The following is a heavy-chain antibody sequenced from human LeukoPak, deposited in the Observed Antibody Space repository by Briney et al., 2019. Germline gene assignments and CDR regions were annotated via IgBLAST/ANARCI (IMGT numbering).Heavy chain of an antibody. CDR1: GFTFGDHA. CDR3: YDGMDV. D-gene: IGHD5-24*01. J-gene: IGHJ6*02. V-gene: IGHV3-49*04. CDR2: IRSRAYGGTT. Sequence: PGRSLRLSCRASGFTFGDHAMSWVRQAPGKGLEWVGFIRSRAYGGTTEYAASVKGRFIISRDDSKSIAYLQMSSLKNEDSAVLWLYDGMDVWGQGTTVIVSS.